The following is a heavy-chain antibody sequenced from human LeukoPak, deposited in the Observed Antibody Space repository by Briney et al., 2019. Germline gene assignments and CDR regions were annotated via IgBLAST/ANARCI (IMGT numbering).Heavy chain of an antibody. CDR3: ARVLSSIAARRYFDY. J-gene: IGHJ4*02. D-gene: IGHD6-6*01. V-gene: IGHV1-8*01. CDR2: MNPNSGNT. Sequence: SVKVSFKASGDAFSKYDINWVRQATGQGLEWMGWMNPNSGNTGYAQKFQGRVTMTRNTSISTAYMELSSLRSEDTAVYYCARVLSSIAARRYFDYWGQGTLVTVSS. CDR1: GDAFSKYD.